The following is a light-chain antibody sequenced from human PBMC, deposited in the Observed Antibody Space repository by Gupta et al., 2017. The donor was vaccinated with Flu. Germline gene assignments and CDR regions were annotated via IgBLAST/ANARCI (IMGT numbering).Light chain of an antibody. Sequence: QSALTQPPSASVSPGLRVIITCSVSSSNVGSKYVSWYQQLPRTAPKRLIYWNDERPSGVPDRFSGSKSGNSASLAISGLRFEDEADYYCAALDASLGGWVFGGGTKLTVL. V-gene: IGLV1-47*01. CDR2: WND. J-gene: IGLJ3*02. CDR1: SSNVGSKY. CDR3: AALDASLGGWV.